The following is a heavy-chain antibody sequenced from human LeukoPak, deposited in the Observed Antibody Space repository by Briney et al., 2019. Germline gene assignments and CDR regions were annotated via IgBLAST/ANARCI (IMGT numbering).Heavy chain of an antibody. J-gene: IGHJ5*02. CDR2: IYHSGST. V-gene: IGHV4-38-2*01. Sequence: SETLSLTCAVSGYSISSGYYWGWVRQPPGKGLEWIGSIYHSGSTYYNPSLKSRVTISVDTSKNQFSLKLSSVTAADTAVYYCARSRDANWFDPWGQGTLVTVSS. CDR1: GYSISSGYY. CDR3: ARSRDANWFDP.